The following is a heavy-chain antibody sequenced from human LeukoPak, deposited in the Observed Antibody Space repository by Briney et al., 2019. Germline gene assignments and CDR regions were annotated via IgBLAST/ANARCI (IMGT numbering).Heavy chain of an antibody. J-gene: IGHJ3*02. CDR3: ATCSSGSYYDAFDT. Sequence: GGSLRLFCAASGFTFSSYAMSWVRQAPGKGLEWVSAISGSGGSTYYADSVKGRFTISRDNSKNTLYLQMNSLRAEDTAVYYCATCSSGSYYDAFDTWGQGTMVTVSS. V-gene: IGHV3-23*01. D-gene: IGHD1-26*01. CDR1: GFTFSSYA. CDR2: ISGSGGST.